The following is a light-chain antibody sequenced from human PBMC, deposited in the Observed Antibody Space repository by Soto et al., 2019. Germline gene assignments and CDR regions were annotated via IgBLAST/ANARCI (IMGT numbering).Light chain of an antibody. V-gene: IGKV3-15*01. CDR2: GAS. CDR1: QSVSSN. CDR3: QQYNNWPPRGT. J-gene: IGKJ3*01. Sequence: EIVMTQSPATLSVSPGERATLSCRASQSVSSNLAWYQQKPGQAPRLLIYGASTRATGIPARFSGSGSWTEFTLTNSSLQSEDFAVYYCQQYNNWPPRGTFGPGTKVDIK.